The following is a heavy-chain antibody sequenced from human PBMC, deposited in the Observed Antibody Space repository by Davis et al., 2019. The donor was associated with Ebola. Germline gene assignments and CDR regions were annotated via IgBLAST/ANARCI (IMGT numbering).Heavy chain of an antibody. CDR3: ARARRYSSSWYYWYFDL. J-gene: IGHJ2*01. D-gene: IGHD6-13*01. V-gene: IGHV4-59*01. CDR1: GGSLSSYY. CDR2: IYYSGST. Sequence: SETLSLTCTVSGGSLSSYYWSWIRQPPGKGLEWFGYIYYSGSTNYNPSLKSRVTISVDTSKNQFSLKLSSVTAADTAVYYCARARRYSSSWYYWYFDLWGRGTLVTVSS.